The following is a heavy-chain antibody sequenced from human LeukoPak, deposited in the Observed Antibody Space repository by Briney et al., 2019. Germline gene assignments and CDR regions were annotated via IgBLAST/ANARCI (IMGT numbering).Heavy chain of an antibody. D-gene: IGHD4-17*01. CDR3: ASGSYGDYAEPHLGY. V-gene: IGHV4-30-4*01. J-gene: IGHJ4*02. CDR1: GGSISSGDYY. CDR2: IYYSGST. Sequence: PSQTLSLTCTVSGGSISSGDYYWSWVRQPPGKGLEWIGYIYYSGSTYYNPSLKSRVTILVDTSKNQFSLKLSSVTAADTAVYYCASGSYGDYAEPHLGYWGQGTLVTVSS.